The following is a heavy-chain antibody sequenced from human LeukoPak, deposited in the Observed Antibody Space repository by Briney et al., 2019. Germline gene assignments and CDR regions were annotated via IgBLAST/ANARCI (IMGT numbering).Heavy chain of an antibody. Sequence: ASVKVSCKACGYIFTAYYMHWVRQAPGQGLEWMGRINPNSGGTNSAQKFQGRVTMTRDTSISTAYMELSSLRSDDTAAYYCAATRGFDSSGYNLEYWGQGSLVTVSS. CDR1: GYIFTAYY. CDR3: AATRGFDSSGYNLEY. V-gene: IGHV1-2*06. D-gene: IGHD3-22*01. J-gene: IGHJ4*02. CDR2: INPNSGGT.